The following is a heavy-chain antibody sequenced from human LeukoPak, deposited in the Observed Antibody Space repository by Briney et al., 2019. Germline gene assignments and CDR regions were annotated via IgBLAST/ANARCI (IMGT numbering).Heavy chain of an antibody. D-gene: IGHD2-2*01. J-gene: IGHJ4*02. CDR2: IYYTGST. CDR1: GGSISSYY. Sequence: PSETLSLTCTVSGGSISSYYWSWIRQPPGKGLEWIGFIYYTGSTHYNTFLKSRVTVSIDTSKNQFSLKLSAVTAADTAVYYCARHYIQPPHYFDYWGQGTLVTVSS. CDR3: ARHYIQPPHYFDY. V-gene: IGHV4-59*08.